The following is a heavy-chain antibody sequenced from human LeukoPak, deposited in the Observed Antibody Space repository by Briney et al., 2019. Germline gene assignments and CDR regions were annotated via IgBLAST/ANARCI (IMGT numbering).Heavy chain of an antibody. CDR1: GFTFNDNY. V-gene: IGHV3-11*01. D-gene: IGHD5-24*01. CDR3: ATHGAGFDT. Sequence: GGSLRLSCAASGFTFNDNYMSWIRQAPGKGLEWLSYINIGGTNTHYADSVKGRFTISRDNAKKSLYLEMNNLRAEDTAVYYCATHGAGFDTWGQGVLVTVSS. CDR2: INIGGTNT. J-gene: IGHJ5*02.